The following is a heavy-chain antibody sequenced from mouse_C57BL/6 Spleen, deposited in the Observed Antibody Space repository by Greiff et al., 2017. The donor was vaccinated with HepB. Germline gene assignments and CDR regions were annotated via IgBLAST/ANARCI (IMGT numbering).Heavy chain of an antibody. J-gene: IGHJ3*01. CDR1: GYSFTDYN. V-gene: IGHV1-39*01. Sequence: EVKLMESGPELVKPGASVKISCKASGYSFTDYNMNWVKQSNGKSLEWIGVINPNYGTTSYNQKFKGKATLTVDQSSSTAYMQLNSLTSEDSAVYYCARSYYGSSYGFAYWGQGTLVTVSA. D-gene: IGHD1-1*01. CDR3: ARSYYGSSYGFAY. CDR2: INPNYGTT.